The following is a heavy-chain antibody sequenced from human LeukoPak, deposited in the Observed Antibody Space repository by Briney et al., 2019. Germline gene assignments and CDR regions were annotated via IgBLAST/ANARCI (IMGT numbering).Heavy chain of an antibody. CDR2: IYYSGST. J-gene: IGHJ4*02. CDR3: ARASSKTTVASDY. D-gene: IGHD4-23*01. V-gene: IGHV4-59*01. CDR1: GGSLSSYY. Sequence: SETLSLTCTVSGGSLSSYYWSWIRQPPGKGLEWIGYIYYSGSTNYNPSLKSRVTISVDTSKNQFPLKLSSVTAADTAVYYCARASSKTTVASDYWGQGTLVTVSS.